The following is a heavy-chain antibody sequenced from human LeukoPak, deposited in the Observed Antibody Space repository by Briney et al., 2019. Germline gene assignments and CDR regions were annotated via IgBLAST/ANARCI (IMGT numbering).Heavy chain of an antibody. CDR3: AKDTWVRRYFDY. D-gene: IGHD2/OR15-2a*01. V-gene: IGHV3-23*01. J-gene: IGHJ4*02. CDR1: GFTFSSYA. CDR2: IGSGGATT. Sequence: PGGSLRLSCAASGFTFSSYAMSWVRQAPGKGLEWVSAIGSGGATTYYADSVKGRFTISRDNSKNTLCLQMNSLRAEDTAVYYCAKDTWVRRYFDYWGQGTLVTVSS.